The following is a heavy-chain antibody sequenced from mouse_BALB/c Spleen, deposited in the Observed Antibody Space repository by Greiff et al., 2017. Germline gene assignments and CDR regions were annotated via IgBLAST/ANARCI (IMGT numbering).Heavy chain of an antibody. V-gene: IGHV7-3*02. J-gene: IGHJ4*01. CDR3: ARYYYAMDY. CDR1: GFTFTDYY. Sequence: EVMLVESGGGLVQPGGSLRLSCATSGFTFTDYYMSWVRQPPGKALEWLGFIRNKANGYTTEYSASVKGRFTISRDNSQSILYLQMNTLRAEDSASYYCARYYYAMDYWGQGTSVTVSS. CDR2: IRNKANGYTT.